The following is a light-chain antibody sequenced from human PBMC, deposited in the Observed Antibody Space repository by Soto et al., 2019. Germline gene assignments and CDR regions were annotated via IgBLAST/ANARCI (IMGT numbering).Light chain of an antibody. Sequence: QSVLTQPPSASGTPGQRVTISCSGSRSSIGSNTVNWYQHLPGSAPTLLIYSNNHRPSGVPDRFSASKAGASASLAISGLRSEEEGDYYCAPGDASLGGFYVFGSGTKVTVL. CDR2: SNN. J-gene: IGLJ1*01. V-gene: IGLV1-44*01. CDR1: RSSIGSNT. CDR3: APGDASLGGFYV.